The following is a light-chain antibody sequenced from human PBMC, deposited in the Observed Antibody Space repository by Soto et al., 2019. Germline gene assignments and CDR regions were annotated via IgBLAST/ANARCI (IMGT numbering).Light chain of an antibody. V-gene: IGKV1-5*01. J-gene: IGKJ1*01. CDR1: QDINIY. CDR2: DAT. CDR3: QQYSSYWT. Sequence: DIQMTQSPSSLSASVGDRVTITCQASQDINIYLNWYQQKPGKAPKLLIHDATSLESGVPSRFSGSGSGTEFTLTISSLQPDDFATYYCQQYSSYWTFAQGTKVDIK.